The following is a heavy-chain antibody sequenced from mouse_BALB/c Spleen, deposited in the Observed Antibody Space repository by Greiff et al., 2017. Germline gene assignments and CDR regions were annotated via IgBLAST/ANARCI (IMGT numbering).Heavy chain of an antibody. CDR2: ISYDGSN. V-gene: IGHV3-6*02. J-gene: IGHJ2*01. Sequence: DVKLQESGPGLVKPSQSLSLTCSVTGYSITSGYYWNWIRQFPGNKLEWMGYISYDGSNNYNPSLKNRISITRDTSKNQFFLKLNSVTTEDTATYYCAGYEDFDYWGQGTTLTVSS. CDR3: AGYEDFDY. D-gene: IGHD2-14*01. CDR1: GYSITSGYY.